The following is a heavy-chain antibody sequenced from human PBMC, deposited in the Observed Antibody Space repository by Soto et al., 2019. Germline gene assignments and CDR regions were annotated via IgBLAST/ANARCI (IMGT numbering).Heavy chain of an antibody. CDR3: ARGYTSGWYDWFDP. CDR1: GVSVSSGSYY. Sequence: SETLSLTCTVSGVSVSSGSYYWNWIRQPPGKGLEWIGCISYSGSTDYNPSLKSRVTMSIDTSKSQFSLKLNSVTAADTALYYCARGYTSGWYDWFDPWGQGTPVTVS. D-gene: IGHD6-19*01. V-gene: IGHV4-61*01. CDR2: ISYSGST. J-gene: IGHJ5*02.